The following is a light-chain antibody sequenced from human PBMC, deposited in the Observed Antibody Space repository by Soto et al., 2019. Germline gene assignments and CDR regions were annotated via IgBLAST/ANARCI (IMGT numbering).Light chain of an antibody. CDR1: QSVTSSY. CDR3: QQYYTSPRT. V-gene: IGKV3-20*01. CDR2: GAS. J-gene: IGKJ1*01. Sequence: EIVLTQSPGTLSFSPGERATLSCRASQSVTSSYLAWWQQKPGQAPRLLIYGASSRATGIPDRFSGSGSGTDFTLTISRLEAEDFAVYYCQQYYTSPRTFGQGTKVDIK.